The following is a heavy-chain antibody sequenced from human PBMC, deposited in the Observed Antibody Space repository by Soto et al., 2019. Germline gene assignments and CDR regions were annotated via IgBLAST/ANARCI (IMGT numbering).Heavy chain of an antibody. D-gene: IGHD2-2*01. Sequence: QVQLVQSGAEVKKPGSSVKVSCKASGGTFSSYAISWVRQAPGQGLEWMGGIIPIFGTANYVQRFQARVSITANESTITACMELSSLRSEDTVVYYCARHVPAAGYYYGMDVWGQGTTVTVSS. CDR1: GGTFSSYA. CDR2: IIPIFGTA. J-gene: IGHJ6*02. CDR3: ARHVPAAGYYYGMDV. V-gene: IGHV1-69*12.